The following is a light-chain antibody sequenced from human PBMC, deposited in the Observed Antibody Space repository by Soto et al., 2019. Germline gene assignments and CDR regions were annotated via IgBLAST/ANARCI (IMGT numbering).Light chain of an antibody. V-gene: IGLV2-8*01. CDR1: SSDVGGYDY. CDR3: SSYKSSSTPVV. Sequence: QSVLTQPPSASGSPGQSVTISCTGTSSDVGGYDYVSWYQQHPGKAPKLMIYEVTIRPSGVSDRFSGSKSGNTASLTVSGLQAEDEADYYCSSYKSSSTPVVFGGGTKLTVL. J-gene: IGLJ2*01. CDR2: EVT.